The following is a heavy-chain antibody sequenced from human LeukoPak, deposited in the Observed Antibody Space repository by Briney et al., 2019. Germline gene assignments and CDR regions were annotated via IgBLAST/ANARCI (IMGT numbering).Heavy chain of an antibody. CDR2: ISWNSGSI. Sequence: GGSLRLSCAASGFTFDDYAMHWVRQAPGKGLEWVSGISWNSGSIGYADSVKGRFTISRDNAKNSLYLQMNSLRAEDTALYYCAKPGSSSWYGAFDYWGQGTLVTVSS. V-gene: IGHV3-9*01. J-gene: IGHJ4*02. CDR3: AKPGSSSWYGAFDY. CDR1: GFTFDDYA. D-gene: IGHD6-13*01.